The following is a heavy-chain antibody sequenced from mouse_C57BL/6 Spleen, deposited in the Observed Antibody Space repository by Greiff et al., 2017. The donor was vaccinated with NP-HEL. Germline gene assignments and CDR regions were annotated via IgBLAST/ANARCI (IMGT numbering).Heavy chain of an antibody. J-gene: IGHJ2*01. CDR3: ARWTARYFDY. D-gene: IGHD3-2*01. CDR2: IYPGDGDT. CDR1: GYAFSCSW. V-gene: IGHV1-82*01. Sequence: QVQLKQSGPELVKPGASVKISCKASGYAFSCSWMNWVKQRPGKGLEWIGRIYPGDGDTNYNGKFKGKATLTADKSSSTAYMQLSSLTSEDSAVYFCARWTARYFDYWGQGTTLTVSS.